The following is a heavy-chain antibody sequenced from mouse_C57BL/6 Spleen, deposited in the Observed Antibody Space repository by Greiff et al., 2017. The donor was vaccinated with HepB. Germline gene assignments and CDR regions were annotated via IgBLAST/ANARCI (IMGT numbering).Heavy chain of an antibody. D-gene: IGHD4-1*01. V-gene: IGHV1-55*01. Sequence: QVQLQQPGAELVKPGASVKMSCKASGYTFTSYWITWVKQRPGQGLEWIGDIYPGRGSTNYNEKFKSKATLTVDTSSSTAYMQLSSLTSEDSAVYYCARGSNWDVRFDYWGQGTTLTVSS. CDR1: GYTFTSYW. CDR3: ARGSNWDVRFDY. CDR2: IYPGRGST. J-gene: IGHJ2*01.